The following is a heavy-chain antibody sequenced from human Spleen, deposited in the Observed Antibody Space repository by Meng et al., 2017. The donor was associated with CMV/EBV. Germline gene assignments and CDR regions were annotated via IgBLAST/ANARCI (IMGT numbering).Heavy chain of an antibody. V-gene: IGHV3-33*06. D-gene: IGHD3-9*01. CDR1: FNGYG. J-gene: IGHJ4*02. Sequence: FNGYGMHWVRQAPGKGLEWVAVIWYDASNKYYADSVKGRFTISRDNSKNTLYLQMHSLRAEDTAVYYCAKDQNDVLTGYFIGGLDYWGQGALVTVSS. CDR2: IWYDASNK. CDR3: AKDQNDVLTGYFIGGLDY.